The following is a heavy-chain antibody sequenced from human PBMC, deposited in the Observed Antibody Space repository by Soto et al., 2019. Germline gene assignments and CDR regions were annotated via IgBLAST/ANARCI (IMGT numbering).Heavy chain of an antibody. CDR3: AKDIGATNYYYRMDV. Sequence: SLRLSCAASGSTFDDYAMHWVRQAPGKGLEWVSGISWNSGSIAYADSVKGRFTISRDNAKNSLYLQMNSLRAEDTALYYCAKDIGATNYYYRMDVWGQGTTVTVSS. CDR2: ISWNSGSI. J-gene: IGHJ6*02. CDR1: GSTFDDYA. V-gene: IGHV3-9*01. D-gene: IGHD5-12*01.